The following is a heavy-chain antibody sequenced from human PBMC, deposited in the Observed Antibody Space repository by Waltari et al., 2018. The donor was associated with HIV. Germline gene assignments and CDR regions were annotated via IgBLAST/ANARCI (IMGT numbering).Heavy chain of an antibody. J-gene: IGHJ5*02. D-gene: IGHD2-21*02. V-gene: IGHV3-7*01. Sequence: EVQLVESGGGLVQPGGSLRRSCAASGFTFVSSWLSWVCHGPGKGLEWVANIKQDGSEKYYVDSVKGRFTISRDNAKNSLYLQMNSLRAEDTAVYYCARERGGVTPGWFDPWGQGTLVTVSS. CDR3: ARERGGVTPGWFDP. CDR2: IKQDGSEK. CDR1: GFTFVSSW.